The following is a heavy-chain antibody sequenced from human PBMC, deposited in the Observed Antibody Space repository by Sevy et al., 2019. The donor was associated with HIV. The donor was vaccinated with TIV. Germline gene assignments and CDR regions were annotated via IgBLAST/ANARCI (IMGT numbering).Heavy chain of an antibody. D-gene: IGHD2-8*02. V-gene: IGHV1-8*01. CDR2: MSPKSGNT. J-gene: IGHJ6*02. Sequence: ASVKVSCKSSGYTFTSYDIHWVRQATGQGLEWMGWMSPKSGNTGYASKFQGRVTMTRDTSISTAYMELSSLRSEDTAVYYCERWWGTSYYYYYAMDVWGQGTTVTVSS. CDR3: ERWWGTSYYYYYAMDV. CDR1: GYTFTSYD.